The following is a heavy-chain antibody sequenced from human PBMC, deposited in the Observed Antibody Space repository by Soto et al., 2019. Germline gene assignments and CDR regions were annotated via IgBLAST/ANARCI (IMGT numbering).Heavy chain of an antibody. CDR3: ARDTTYSSGWNFDY. V-gene: IGHV1-18*01. D-gene: IGHD6-19*01. J-gene: IGHJ4*02. CDR2: ISGYNGNT. CDR1: GYTLSNYA. Sequence: QVQLVQSGAEVKKPGASVKVSCKASGYTLSNYAITWVRQAPGRGLEWMGWISGYNGNTNYAQKLQGRVTMTTDTSTSTVYMELRSLRSDDTAVYYCARDTTYSSGWNFDYWGQGTLVTVSS.